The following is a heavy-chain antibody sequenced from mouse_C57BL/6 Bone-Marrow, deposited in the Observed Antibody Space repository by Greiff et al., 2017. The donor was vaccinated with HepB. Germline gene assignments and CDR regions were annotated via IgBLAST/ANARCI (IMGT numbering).Heavy chain of an antibody. CDR2: IYPRSGNT. D-gene: IGHD2-4*01. Sequence: VQLQQSGAELARPGASVKLSCKASGYTFTSYGISWVKQRTGQGLEWIGEIYPRSGNTYYNEKFKGKATLTADKSSSTAYMELRSLTSEDSAVYFCARDEAFYYDYEFAYWGQGTLVTVYA. V-gene: IGHV1-81*01. J-gene: IGHJ3*01. CDR3: ARDEAFYYDYEFAY. CDR1: GYTFTSYG.